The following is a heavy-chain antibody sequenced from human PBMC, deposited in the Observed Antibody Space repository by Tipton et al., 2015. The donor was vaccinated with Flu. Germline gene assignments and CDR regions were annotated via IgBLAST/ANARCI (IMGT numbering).Heavy chain of an antibody. CDR2: ISGSGGAT. CDR1: GFSFSSYA. Sequence: GSLRLSCAASGFSFSSYAMTWVRQAPGKGLEWVSAISGSGGATYYADSVKGRFTISRDNSKTTLYLQMNSLRDDDTAVYWCAKIAGMVRGVLGPWGQGLLVTVSS. D-gene: IGHD3-10*01. J-gene: IGHJ5*02. V-gene: IGHV3-23*01. CDR3: AKIAGMVRGVLGP.